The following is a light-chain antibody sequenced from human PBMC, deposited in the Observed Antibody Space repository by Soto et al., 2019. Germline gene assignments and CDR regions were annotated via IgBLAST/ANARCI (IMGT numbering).Light chain of an antibody. J-gene: IGLJ2*01. CDR3: SFYTSKSSLI. CDR2: EVR. V-gene: IGLV2-14*01. Sequence: QSVLTQPASVSGSPGQSITISCAGTMRDVGAYNLVSWYQQHPGRAPQLIIYEVRNRPSGISFRFSGSKSGNTASLTISGLQAEDEADYYCSFYTSKSSLIFGGGTQLTVL. CDR1: MRDVGAYNL.